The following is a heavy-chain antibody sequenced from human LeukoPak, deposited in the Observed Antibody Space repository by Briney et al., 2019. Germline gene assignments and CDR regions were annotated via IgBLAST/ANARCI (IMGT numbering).Heavy chain of an antibody. Sequence: GGSLRLSCAASGFTFSGSDIHWVRQASGKGLEWVGRITTKPDNYATAYAASVKGRFTISRDDSESTAYLQMNSLKTEDTAVYYCTTYRRGHYWGQGTLVTVSS. CDR3: TTYRRGHY. CDR2: ITTKPDNYAT. J-gene: IGHJ4*02. CDR1: GFTFSGSD. D-gene: IGHD3-16*01. V-gene: IGHV3-73*01.